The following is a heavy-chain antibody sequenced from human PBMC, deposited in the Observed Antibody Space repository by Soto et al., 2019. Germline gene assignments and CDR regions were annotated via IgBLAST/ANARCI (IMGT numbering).Heavy chain of an antibody. D-gene: IGHD5-18*01. Sequence: LSLTCTVSGGSINGYYWTRLRQSPTNGLEWIGYFHFSGSTKYNPSLESRLTISADTSKNQISLTLSSVTAADTAVYYCARASGYSYGYDDFFDNWGQGTLVTVSS. CDR3: ARASGYSYGYDDFFDN. J-gene: IGHJ4*01. CDR2: FHFSGST. CDR1: GGSINGYY. V-gene: IGHV4-59*01.